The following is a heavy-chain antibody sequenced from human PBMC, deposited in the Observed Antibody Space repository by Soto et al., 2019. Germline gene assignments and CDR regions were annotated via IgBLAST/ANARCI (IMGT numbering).Heavy chain of an antibody. CDR1: GYSFTSYW. Sequence: PGESLKISCKGSGYSFTSYWIGWVRQMPGKGLEWMGIIYPGDSDTRYSPSFQGQVTISADKSISTAYLQWSSLKASDTAMYYCARAYGDYAMGRAYYYYYYMDVWGKGTTVTVSS. CDR3: ARAYGDYAMGRAYYYYYYMDV. J-gene: IGHJ6*03. CDR2: IYPGDSDT. D-gene: IGHD4-17*01. V-gene: IGHV5-51*01.